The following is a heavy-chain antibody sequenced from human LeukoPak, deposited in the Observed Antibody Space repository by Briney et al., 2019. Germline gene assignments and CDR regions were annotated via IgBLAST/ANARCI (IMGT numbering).Heavy chain of an antibody. Sequence: ASVKVSCKASGGTFSSYAISWVRQAPGQGLEWMGGIIPIFGTANYAQKFQGRVTITTDESTSTAYMELSSLRSEDTAVYYCARGKRPATNYYDSSGYSYYFDYWGQGTLVTVSS. CDR1: GGTFSSYA. CDR2: IIPIFGTA. V-gene: IGHV1-69*05. CDR3: ARGKRPATNYYDSSGYSYYFDY. D-gene: IGHD3-22*01. J-gene: IGHJ4*02.